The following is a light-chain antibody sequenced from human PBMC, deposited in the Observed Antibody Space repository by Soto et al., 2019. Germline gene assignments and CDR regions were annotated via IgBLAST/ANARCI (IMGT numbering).Light chain of an antibody. V-gene: IGKV3D-11*02. CDR3: QQRNYWQVT. CDR1: QSLSGY. CDR2: DAS. Sequence: EIVLTQSPAPLSLSLGESATLSCRASQSLSGYLAWYQQKPGQAPRLIIYDASHRATGIPARFSGSGSGTDCTLTISSLEPEDVAMYYCQQRNYWQVTFGQGTRLEIK. J-gene: IGKJ5*01.